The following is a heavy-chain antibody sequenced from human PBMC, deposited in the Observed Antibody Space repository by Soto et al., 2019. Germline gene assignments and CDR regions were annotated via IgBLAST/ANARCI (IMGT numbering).Heavy chain of an antibody. CDR2: ISGRGDDT. CDR1: GFTFSSYA. J-gene: IGHJ3*02. V-gene: IGHV3-23*01. Sequence: GGSLRLSCAASGFTFSSYAMSWVRQAPGKGLEWVSTISGRGDDTYYTDSVKGRFTISRDNSKNTLYVHMNSLRVGDTGVYYCAKDSRSGSFDIWGQGTMVTVSS. D-gene: IGHD3-9*01. CDR3: AKDSRSGSFDI.